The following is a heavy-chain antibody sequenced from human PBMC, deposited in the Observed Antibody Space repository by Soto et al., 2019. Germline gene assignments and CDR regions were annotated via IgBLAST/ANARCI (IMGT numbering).Heavy chain of an antibody. D-gene: IGHD3-3*01. CDR3: ARAIPLLGVVTSYYFDY. CDR2: IKQDGSEK. V-gene: IGHV3-7*01. J-gene: IGHJ4*02. Sequence: EVQLVESGGGLVQPGGSLRLSCAASGFTFSSYWMSWVRQAPGKGLEWVANIKQDGSEKYYVDSVKGRFTISRDNAKNSLYLQMKSLRAEDTAVYYCARAIPLLGVVTSYYFDYWGQGTLVTVSS. CDR1: GFTFSSYW.